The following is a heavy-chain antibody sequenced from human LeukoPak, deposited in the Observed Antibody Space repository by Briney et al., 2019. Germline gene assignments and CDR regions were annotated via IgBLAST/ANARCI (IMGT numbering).Heavy chain of an antibody. Sequence: PGGSLRLSCAASGFTFSSYGMHWVRQAPGKGLEWVAVISYDGSNKYYADSVKGRFTISRDNSKNTLYLQMNSLRAEDTAVYYCAKDGGGDIVGWFDPWGQGTLVTVSS. V-gene: IGHV3-30*18. D-gene: IGHD2-15*01. CDR1: GFTFSSYG. J-gene: IGHJ5*02. CDR3: AKDGGGDIVGWFDP. CDR2: ISYDGSNK.